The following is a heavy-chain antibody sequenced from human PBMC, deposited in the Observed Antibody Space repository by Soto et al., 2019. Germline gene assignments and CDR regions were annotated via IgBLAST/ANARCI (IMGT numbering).Heavy chain of an antibody. J-gene: IGHJ3*02. CDR2: IYPGDSDT. D-gene: IGHD6-19*01. CDR3: ARQQWPRPQGANDPFDI. V-gene: IGHV5-51*01. CDR1: GYSFTSYW. Sequence: PGESLKISCKGSGYSFTSYWIGWVRQMPGKGLEWMGIIYPGDSDTRYSPSFQGQVTISADKSISTAYLQWSSLKASDTAMYYCARQQWPRPQGANDPFDIWGQGTMVIVSS.